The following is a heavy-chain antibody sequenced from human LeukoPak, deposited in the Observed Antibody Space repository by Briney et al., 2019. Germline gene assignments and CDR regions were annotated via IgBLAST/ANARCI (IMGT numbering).Heavy chain of an antibody. J-gene: IGHJ5*02. CDR1: GGTFSSYA. Sequence: SVKVSCKASGGTFSSYAISWVRQAPGQGLEWMGGIIPIFGTANYAQKFQGRVTITTDESTSTAYMELSSLRSEDTAVYYCARDGWSGYPPFDPWGQGTPVTVSS. CDR2: IIPIFGTA. CDR3: ARDGWSGYPPFDP. D-gene: IGHD3-3*01. V-gene: IGHV1-69*05.